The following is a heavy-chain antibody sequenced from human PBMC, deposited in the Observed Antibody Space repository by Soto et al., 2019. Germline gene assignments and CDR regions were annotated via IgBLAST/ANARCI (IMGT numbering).Heavy chain of an antibody. D-gene: IGHD2-15*01. CDR3: AKDIVDIVVVVAATDYYYGMDV. CDR2: ISGSGGST. CDR1: GFTFSSYA. V-gene: IGHV3-23*01. J-gene: IGHJ6*02. Sequence: RLSCAASGFTFSSYAMSWVRQAPGKGLEWVSAISGSGGSTYYADSVKGRFTISRDNSKNTLYLQMNSLRAEDTAVYYCAKDIVDIVVVVAATDYYYGMDVWGQGTTVTVSS.